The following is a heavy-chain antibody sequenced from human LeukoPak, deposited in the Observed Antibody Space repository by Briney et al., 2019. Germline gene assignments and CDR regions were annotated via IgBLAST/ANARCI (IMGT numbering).Heavy chain of an antibody. Sequence: PGGSLRLSCAASGFTFSSYAMRWVRQAPGRGLEWVSAISGSGGSTYYADSVKGRFTISRDNSKNTLYLQMNSLRAEDTAVYYCATVAYYDFWSGYYGGLDPWGQGTLVTVSS. CDR3: ATVAYYDFWSGYYGGLDP. J-gene: IGHJ5*02. CDR2: ISGSGGST. CDR1: GFTFSSYA. V-gene: IGHV3-23*01. D-gene: IGHD3-3*01.